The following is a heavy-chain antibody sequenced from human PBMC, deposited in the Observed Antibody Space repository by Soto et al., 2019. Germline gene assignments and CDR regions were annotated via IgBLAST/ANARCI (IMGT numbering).Heavy chain of an antibody. D-gene: IGHD7-27*01. J-gene: IGHJ3*02. CDR2: IDPSDSYT. V-gene: IGHV5-10-1*01. Sequence: GESLKISCKGSGYSFTSYWISWVRQMPGKGLEWMGRIDPSDSYTNYSPSFQGHVTISADKSISTAYLQWSSLKASDTAMYYCATSSPGNWAPHSDAFDIWGQGKMVTV. CDR3: ATSSPGNWAPHSDAFDI. CDR1: GYSFTSYW.